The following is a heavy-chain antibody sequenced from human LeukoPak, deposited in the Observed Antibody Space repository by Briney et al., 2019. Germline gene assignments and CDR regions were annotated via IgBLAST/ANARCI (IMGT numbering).Heavy chain of an antibody. CDR1: GFTFSSYG. CDR2: IRYDGSNK. CDR3: AKDCLDYYGSGSYVDV. D-gene: IGHD3-10*01. J-gene: IGHJ6*04. V-gene: IGHV3-30*02. Sequence: GGSLRLSCAASGFTFSSYGMHWVRQAPGRGLEWVAFIRYDGSNKYYADSVKGRFTISRNNSKNTLYLQMNSLRAEDTAVYYCAKDCLDYYGSGSYVDVWGKGTTVTISS.